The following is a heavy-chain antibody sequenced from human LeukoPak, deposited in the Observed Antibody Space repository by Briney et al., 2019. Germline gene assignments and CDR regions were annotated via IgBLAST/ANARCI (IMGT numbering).Heavy chain of an antibody. CDR3: ARGAFHTSSVWFDP. CDR2: INHRGTT. J-gene: IGHJ5*02. D-gene: IGHD2-2*01. Sequence: SETLSLTCAVSGESFSHYYWSWLRQTPGKGLEWIGEINHRGTTNYNPSLKSRVAISIDTSRNQFSLQVTSVTAADTAVFYCARGAFHTSSVWFDPWGQRTPVTVSS. V-gene: IGHV4-34*01. CDR1: GESFSHYY.